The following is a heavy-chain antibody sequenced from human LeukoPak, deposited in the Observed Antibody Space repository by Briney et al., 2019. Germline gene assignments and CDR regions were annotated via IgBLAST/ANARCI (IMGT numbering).Heavy chain of an antibody. Sequence: GGSLRLSCAASGFIFSNAWMSWVRQAPGKGLEWVGFIRSKAYGGTTECAASVKGRFTISRDDSKSIAYLQMNSLKTEDTAVYYCTRSRRVYCGGDCYSFDYWGQGTLVTVSS. CDR3: TRSRRVYCGGDCYSFDY. CDR1: GFIFSNAW. CDR2: IRSKAYGGTT. V-gene: IGHV3-49*04. J-gene: IGHJ4*02. D-gene: IGHD2-21*02.